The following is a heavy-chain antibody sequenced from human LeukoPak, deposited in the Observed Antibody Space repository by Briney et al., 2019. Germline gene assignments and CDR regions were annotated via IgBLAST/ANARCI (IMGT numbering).Heavy chain of an antibody. CDR3: ARDTAITYAFDI. Sequence: PSETLSLTCTVSGGSITSGGYYWSWIRQHPGKGLEWIGYIYYGGSTYYNPSLKSRVTISVDTSKNQFSLKLSSVTAADTAVYYCARDTAITYAFDIWGQGTMVTVSS. CDR2: IYYGGST. CDR1: GGSITSGGYY. J-gene: IGHJ3*02. D-gene: IGHD5-18*01. V-gene: IGHV4-31*03.